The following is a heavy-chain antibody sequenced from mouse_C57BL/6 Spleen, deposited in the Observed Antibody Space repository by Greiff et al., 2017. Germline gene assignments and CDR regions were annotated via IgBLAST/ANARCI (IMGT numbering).Heavy chain of an antibody. CDR1: GYTFTDYN. D-gene: IGHD2-4*01. V-gene: IGHV1-18*01. J-gene: IGHJ3*01. Sequence: EVQLQQSGPELVKPGASVKIPCKASGYTFTDYNMDWVKQSHGKSLEWIGDINPNNGGTIYNQKFKGKATLTVDKSSSTAYMELRSLTSEDTAVYYCARPHYEYDEGVFAYWGQGTLVTVSA. CDR2: INPNNGGT. CDR3: ARPHYEYDEGVFAY.